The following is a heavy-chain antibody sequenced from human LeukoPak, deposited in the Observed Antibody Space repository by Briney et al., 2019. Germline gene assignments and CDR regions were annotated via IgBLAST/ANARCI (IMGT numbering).Heavy chain of an antibody. CDR3: ARGAAAAGYDAFDS. D-gene: IGHD6-25*01. J-gene: IGHJ3*02. Sequence: PGGSLRLSCAASGFTFSSYWMSWVRQAPGKGLEWVANIKKDGSEKYYVDSVKGRFTISRDNAKNTLYLQMNSLRGEDTAVYYCARGAAAAGYDAFDSWGQGTMVTVSS. CDR2: IKKDGSEK. CDR1: GFTFSSYW. V-gene: IGHV3-7*01.